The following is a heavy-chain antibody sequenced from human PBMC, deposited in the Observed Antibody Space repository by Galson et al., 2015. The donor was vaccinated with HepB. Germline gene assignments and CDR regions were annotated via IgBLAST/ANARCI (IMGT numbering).Heavy chain of an antibody. V-gene: IGHV3-72*01. CDR2: SRNKANSYTT. D-gene: IGHD1-26*01. CDR3: ARRGESGSRQFDY. Sequence: SLRLSCAASGFTFSDHYMDWVRQAPGKGLEWVGRSRNKANSYTTEYAASVKGRLTISRDDSKNSLYLQMNSLKSEDTAVYYCARRGESGSRQFDYWGQGTLVTVSS. J-gene: IGHJ4*02. CDR1: GFTFSDHY.